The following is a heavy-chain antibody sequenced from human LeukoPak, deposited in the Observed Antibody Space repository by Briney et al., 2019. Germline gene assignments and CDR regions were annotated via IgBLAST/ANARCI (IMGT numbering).Heavy chain of an antibody. D-gene: IGHD1-7*01. V-gene: IGHV1-18*01. CDR3: ARDPDWELDY. CDR1: GYTFSSYG. Sequence: ASVKVSCKASGYTFSSYGITWVRQAPGQGLEWMGWISTYNGNTNYAQKLQGRVSMTTETSTSTAYMELRSLRSDDTAVYYCARDPDWELDYWGQGTLVTVSS. J-gene: IGHJ4*02. CDR2: ISTYNGNT.